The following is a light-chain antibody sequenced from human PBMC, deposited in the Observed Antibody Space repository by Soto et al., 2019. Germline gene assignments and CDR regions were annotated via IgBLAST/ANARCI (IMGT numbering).Light chain of an antibody. CDR2: GAY. CDR1: QNIANY. J-gene: IGKJ1*01. CDR3: HQTYSTPQT. V-gene: IGKV1-39*01. Sequence: DIQMTHSPSSLSASGEDRVTITCRASQNIANYLTWSQHKPGKAPRLLIYGAYSLQSGVPSRFSGSGSGTDFTLTISSLQPEDFATYYCHQTYSTPQTFGQGTKVEI.